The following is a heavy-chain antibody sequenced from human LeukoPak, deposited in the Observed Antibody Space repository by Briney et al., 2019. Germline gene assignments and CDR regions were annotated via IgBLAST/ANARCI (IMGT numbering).Heavy chain of an antibody. CDR2: IYYSGST. J-gene: IGHJ4*02. CDR3: AREGMTTGTY. V-gene: IGHV4-39*07. Sequence: SSYGMQWVRQPPGKGLEWIGSIYYSGSTYYNPSLKSRVTISVDTSKNQFSLKLSSVTAADTAVYYCAREGMTTGTYWGQGTLVTVSS. D-gene: IGHD4-17*01. CDR1: SSYG.